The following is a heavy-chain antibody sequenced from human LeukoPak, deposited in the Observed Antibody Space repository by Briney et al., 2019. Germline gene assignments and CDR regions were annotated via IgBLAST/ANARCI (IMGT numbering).Heavy chain of an antibody. CDR2: IRYDGSNK. CDR1: GFTFSSYG. J-gene: IGHJ3*02. D-gene: IGHD3-3*01. V-gene: IGHV3-30*02. CDR3: AKPVRYDFWSGYFDAFDI. Sequence: GGSLRLFCAASGFTFSSYGMHWVRQAPGKGLEGVAFIRYDGSNKYYADSVKGRFTISRDNSKNTLYLQMNSLRAEDRAVYYCAKPVRYDFWSGYFDAFDIWGQGTMVTVSS.